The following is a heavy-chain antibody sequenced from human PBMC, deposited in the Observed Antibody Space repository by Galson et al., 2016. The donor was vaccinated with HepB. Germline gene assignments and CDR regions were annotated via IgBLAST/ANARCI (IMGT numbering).Heavy chain of an antibody. D-gene: IGHD3-16*01. Sequence: SLRLSCAASGFTFSNYGMHWVRQAPGKGLEWVALISHDINTKYYTDSVKGRFTISRDNSKKMVYLQTDSLRDEDTATYYCAKDFMGESADADYWGQGTLVTVSS. CDR3: AKDFMGESADADY. J-gene: IGHJ4*02. V-gene: IGHV3-30*18. CDR1: GFTFSNYG. CDR2: ISHDINTK.